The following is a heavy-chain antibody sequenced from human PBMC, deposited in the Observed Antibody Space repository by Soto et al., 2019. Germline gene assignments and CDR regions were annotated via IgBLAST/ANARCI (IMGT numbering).Heavy chain of an antibody. Sequence: SETLSLTCTVSCGSNSSYYRSWIRQPPWKGLEWIGYIYYSGSTNYNPSLKSRVTISVDTSKNQFSLKLSSVTAADTGVYYCARGKSSGYKFGPRNFFYYGMEVWGPVTTVTVYS. D-gene: IGHD5-18*01. CDR3: ARGKSSGYKFGPRNFFYYGMEV. CDR1: CGSNSSYY. J-gene: IGHJ6*02. CDR2: IYYSGST. V-gene: IGHV4-59*12.